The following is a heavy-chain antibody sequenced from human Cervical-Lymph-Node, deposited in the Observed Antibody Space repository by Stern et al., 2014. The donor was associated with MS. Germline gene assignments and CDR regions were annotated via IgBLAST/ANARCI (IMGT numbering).Heavy chain of an antibody. CDR1: GGSVNSDGDY. J-gene: IGHJ6*02. D-gene: IGHD3-10*01. CDR3: ARDRQRAGSEIRGIDV. V-gene: IGHV4-61*08. Sequence: VQLVESGPGLVKPSETLSLSCTVSGGSVNSDGDYWSWIRQPPGEGLEWIGYIYNTGRTNYNPSVKSRVTISVDMSKNQFSLKLSSVTPADTAMYYCARDRQRAGSEIRGIDVWGQGTTVIVSS. CDR2: IYNTGRT.